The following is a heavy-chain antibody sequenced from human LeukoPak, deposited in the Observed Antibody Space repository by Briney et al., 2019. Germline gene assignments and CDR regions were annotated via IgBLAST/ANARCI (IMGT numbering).Heavy chain of an antibody. V-gene: IGHV3-74*01. CDR2: INSDGSST. J-gene: IGHJ3*01. CDR1: GFTFISYG. CDR3: ARDVYYGSGSYSNGALDF. D-gene: IGHD3-10*01. Sequence: GGSLDSPVAASGFTFISYGIHWVRQAPGKGLVWVSRINSDGSSTSYADSVKGRFAISRDNATNTLYLQMNSLRAEDMAVYYCARDVYYGSGSYSNGALDFWGQGTMVTVSS.